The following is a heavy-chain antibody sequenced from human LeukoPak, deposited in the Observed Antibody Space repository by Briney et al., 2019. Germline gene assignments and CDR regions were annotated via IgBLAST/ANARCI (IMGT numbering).Heavy chain of an antibody. D-gene: IGHD3-9*01. V-gene: IGHV5-51*01. CDR2: IYPGDSDT. CDR1: GYSFTSYW. J-gene: IGHJ6*04. CDR3: ARHLLRYFDWFHYGMDV. Sequence: GESLKISCKGSGYSFTSYWIGWVRQMPGKGLEWMGIIYPGDSDTRYSPSFQGQVTISADKSISTAYLQWSSLKASDTAMYYCARHLLRYFDWFHYGMDVWGKGTTVTVSS.